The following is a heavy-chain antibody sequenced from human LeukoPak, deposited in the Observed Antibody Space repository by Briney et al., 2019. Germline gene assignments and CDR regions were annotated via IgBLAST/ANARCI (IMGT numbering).Heavy chain of an antibody. CDR2: INHSGST. V-gene: IGHV4-34*01. J-gene: IGHJ6*02. Sequence: SETLSLTCAVYGGSFSGYYWSWIRQPPGKGLEWIGEINHSGSTNYNPSLKSRVTISVDTSKNQFSLKLTSVTAADTAVYYCAREAVAGGSGSNYYYYGADVWGQGTTVTVSS. CDR1: GGSFSGYY. CDR3: AREAVAGGSGSNYYYYGADV. D-gene: IGHD3-10*01.